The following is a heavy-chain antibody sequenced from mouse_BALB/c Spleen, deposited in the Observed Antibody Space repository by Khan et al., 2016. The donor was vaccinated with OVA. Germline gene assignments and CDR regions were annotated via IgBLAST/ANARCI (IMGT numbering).Heavy chain of an antibody. Sequence: VQLQQSGPGLVKPSQSLSLTCNVTGYSITSDYAWNWIRQFPGNKLEWMGYISYSGSTNYNPSLKSRISITRDTSKNQFFLQLNSVTSEDTASYYCARDGSRYNYPMDYWGQGTSVTVSS. D-gene: IGHD2-3*01. J-gene: IGHJ4*01. CDR3: ARDGSRYNYPMDY. CDR1: GYSITSDYA. V-gene: IGHV3-2*02. CDR2: ISYSGST.